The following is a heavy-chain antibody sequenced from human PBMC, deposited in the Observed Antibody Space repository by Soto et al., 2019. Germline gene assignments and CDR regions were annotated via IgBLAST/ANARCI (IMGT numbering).Heavy chain of an antibody. J-gene: IGHJ4*02. V-gene: IGHV1-18*01. CDR3: ARSPNIVVVPAAMFAPYYFDY. CDR1: GYTFTSYG. D-gene: IGHD2-2*01. CDR2: ISAYNGNT. Sequence: GASVKVSCKASGYTFTSYGISWVRQAPGQGLEWMGWISAYNGNTNYAQKLQGRVTMTTDTSTSTAYMELRSLRSDDTAVYYCARSPNIVVVPAAMFAPYYFDYWGQGTLVTVSS.